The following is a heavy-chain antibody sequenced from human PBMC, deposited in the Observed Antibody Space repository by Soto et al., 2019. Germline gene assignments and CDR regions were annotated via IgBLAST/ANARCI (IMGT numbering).Heavy chain of an antibody. V-gene: IGHV1-2*04. CDR2: INPNSGDT. CDR3: AVNGGIDSFDI. CDR1: GYTFTAYY. D-gene: IGHD4-17*01. J-gene: IGHJ3*02. Sequence: QVQLVQSGAEVKKPGASVKVSCKASGYTFTAYYMRWVRQAPGQGFEWMGWINPNSGDTNYAQKFQDWVTMTRDTSISTAYMDLSRLRSDDTAVYYCAVNGGIDSFDIWGQGTMVSVSS.